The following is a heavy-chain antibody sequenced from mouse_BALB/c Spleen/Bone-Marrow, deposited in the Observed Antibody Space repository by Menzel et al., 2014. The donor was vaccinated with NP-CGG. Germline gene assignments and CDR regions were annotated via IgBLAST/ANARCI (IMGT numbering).Heavy chain of an antibody. CDR2: ISNGGGST. CDR1: GFTFSGYY. Sequence: EVMLVESGGGLVQPGGSLKLSCATSGFTFSGYYMYWVRQTPEKRLEWVAYISNGGGSTYYPDTVKGRFTISRDNAKNTLYLQMSRLKSEDTAMYYCARRRSLYYAMDYWGQGTSVTVSS. D-gene: IGHD1-1*01. J-gene: IGHJ4*01. CDR3: ARRRSLYYAMDY. V-gene: IGHV5-12*02.